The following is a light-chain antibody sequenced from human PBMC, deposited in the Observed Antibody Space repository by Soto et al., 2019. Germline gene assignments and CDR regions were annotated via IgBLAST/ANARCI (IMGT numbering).Light chain of an antibody. Sequence: QSVLTQPPSVSGVPGQRVTISCTGNNSNLGAGYDVHWYQQLPGAAPKLVVFGNRNRPSGVPERFSGSKSGTSASLAITGLQAEDEADYYCAAWDDSLSVVFGGGTKLTVL. CDR2: GNR. CDR3: AAWDDSLSVV. J-gene: IGLJ2*01. CDR1: NSNLGAGYD. V-gene: IGLV1-40*01.